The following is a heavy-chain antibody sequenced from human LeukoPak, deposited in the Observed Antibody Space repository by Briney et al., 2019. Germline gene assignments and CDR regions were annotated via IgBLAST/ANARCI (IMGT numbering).Heavy chain of an antibody. CDR2: ISYSGNT. J-gene: IGHJ3*02. CDR1: GGSINNYY. D-gene: IGHD1-26*01. V-gene: IGHV4-59*01. CDR3: ARDSYTGNYFEDTFDI. Sequence: PSETLSLTCAVSGGSINNYYWSWIRQPPGKGLEWIGHISYSGNTNYNSPLRSRVTISVDTSNNQFSLRLSSVTAADTAVYYCARDSYTGNYFEDTFDIWGQGTMVTVSS.